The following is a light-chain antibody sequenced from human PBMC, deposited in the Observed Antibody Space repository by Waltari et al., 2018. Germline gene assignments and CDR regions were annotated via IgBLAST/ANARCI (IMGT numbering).Light chain of an antibody. CDR3: CSYGGVNTLGVL. Sequence: QSALTQPASVSGSPGQSITITCTGSSADVGGYNLVSWYQHHPGQAPRLLIYEVNERPSGIPSRFLGSKSGNTAALTSAGLQIEDEDDYYCCSYGGVNTLGVLFGGGSKLTV. V-gene: IGLV2-23*02. J-gene: IGLJ2*01. CDR1: SADVGGYNL. CDR2: EVN.